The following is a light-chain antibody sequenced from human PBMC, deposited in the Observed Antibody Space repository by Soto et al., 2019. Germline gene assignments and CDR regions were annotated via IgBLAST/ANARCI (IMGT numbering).Light chain of an antibody. V-gene: IGKV3-11*01. J-gene: IGKJ2*01. CDR3: QQRSNWPPYT. CDR1: QSVNSY. Sequence: EIVLTQSPATLSLSPGERATLSCRASQSVNSYLAWYQQKPGQAPRLLIYDASNRATGIPARFSGSGSGTDFTLTSSSLEPEDFAVYYCQQRSNWPPYTVGQGTKLEIK. CDR2: DAS.